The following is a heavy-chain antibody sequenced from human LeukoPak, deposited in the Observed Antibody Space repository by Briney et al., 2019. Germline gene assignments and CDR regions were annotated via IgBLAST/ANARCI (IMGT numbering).Heavy chain of an antibody. CDR1: GGTFSSYA. D-gene: IGHD3-22*01. V-gene: IGHV1-69*04. Sequence: ASVKVSCKASGGTFSSYAISWVRQAPGQGLEWMGRIIPILGIANYAQKFQGRVTITADKSTSTAYMELSSLRSEDTAVYYCARDAQVDDRSGYYFFEYWGQGTLVTVSS. CDR3: ARDAQVDDRSGYYFFEY. CDR2: IIPILGIA. J-gene: IGHJ4*02.